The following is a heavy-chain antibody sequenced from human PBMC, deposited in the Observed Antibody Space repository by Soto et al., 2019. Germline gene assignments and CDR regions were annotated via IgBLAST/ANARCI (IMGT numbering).Heavy chain of an antibody. Sequence: EVQLLESGGGLVQPGGSLRLSCAAFGFTFSSYAMSWVRQAPGKGLEWVSAISGSGGSTYYADSVKGRFTISRDNSKNTLYLQMNSLRAEDTAVYYCAKKGELLWFGELSYYFDYWGQGTLVTVSS. D-gene: IGHD3-10*01. CDR1: GFTFSSYA. CDR3: AKKGELLWFGELSYYFDY. J-gene: IGHJ4*02. V-gene: IGHV3-23*01. CDR2: ISGSGGST.